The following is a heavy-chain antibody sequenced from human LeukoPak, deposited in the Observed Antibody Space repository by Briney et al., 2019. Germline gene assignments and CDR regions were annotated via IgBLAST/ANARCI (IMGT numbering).Heavy chain of an antibody. V-gene: IGHV1-2*06. D-gene: IGHD2-2*01. CDR1: GYTFTSYY. Sequence: ASVKVSCKASGYTFTSYYMHWVRQAPGQGLEWMGRINPNSGGTNYAQKFQGRVTMTRDTSISTAYMELSRLRSDDTAVYYCARESIRCSGTSCSNLRTSDPWGQGTLVTVSS. J-gene: IGHJ5*02. CDR3: ARESIRCSGTSCSNLRTSDP. CDR2: INPNSGGT.